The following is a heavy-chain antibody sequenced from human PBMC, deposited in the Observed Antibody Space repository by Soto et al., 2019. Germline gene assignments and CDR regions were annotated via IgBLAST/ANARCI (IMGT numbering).Heavy chain of an antibody. D-gene: IGHD1-1*01. V-gene: IGHV3-23*01. CDR1: GFTFSSYA. CDR3: AKENELGMGV. Sequence: GGSLRLSCAASGFTFSSYAMSWVRQAPGEGRGWVSAISGSGGSTYYADSVKGGFTIYRDNSKNPQHPQKNSLRAEDTAEYYCAKENELGMGVWGQGTTVTVSS. J-gene: IGHJ6*02. CDR2: ISGSGGST.